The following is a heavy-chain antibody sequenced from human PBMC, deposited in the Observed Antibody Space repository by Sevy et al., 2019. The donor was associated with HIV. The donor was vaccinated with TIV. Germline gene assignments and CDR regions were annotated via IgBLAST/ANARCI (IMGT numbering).Heavy chain of an antibody. V-gene: IGHV3-30-3*01. CDR2: ISYDGSNK. J-gene: IGHJ4*02. CDR1: GFTFSNYA. Sequence: GGSLRLSCATSGFTFSNYAMDWVRQAPGKGLEWVAIISYDGSNKYSADSVKGRFTISRDNSKNTLYLHMNTLRPEDTAVYYCASGCYYYDSSGYLNYWGQGTLVTVSS. D-gene: IGHD3-22*01. CDR3: ASGCYYYDSSGYLNY.